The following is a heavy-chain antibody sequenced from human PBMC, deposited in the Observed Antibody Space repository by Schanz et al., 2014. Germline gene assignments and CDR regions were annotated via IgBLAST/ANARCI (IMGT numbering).Heavy chain of an antibody. V-gene: IGHV3-23*04. CDR2: INTGGDST. CDR3: AKNQYDDVDLSSFYFDF. J-gene: IGHJ4*02. Sequence: EVQVVESGGGLVQPGGSLRLSCAASGFTFSSYAMSWVRQAPGKGLEWVSSINTGGDSTYYADSVKGRFTISRDSSKNTLYLQMNSLRPEDTAIYYCAKNQYDDVDLSSFYFDFWGQGTLVTVSS. D-gene: IGHD3-10*02. CDR1: GFTFSSYA.